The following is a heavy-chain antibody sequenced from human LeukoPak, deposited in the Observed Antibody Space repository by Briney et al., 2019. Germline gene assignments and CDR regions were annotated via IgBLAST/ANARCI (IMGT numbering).Heavy chain of an antibody. J-gene: IGHJ6*03. CDR3: AKDRGDYYYMDV. D-gene: IGHD1-26*01. CDR1: GFTFSSYG. CDR2: IRYDGSNK. V-gene: IGHV3-30*02. Sequence: GGSLRLSCVASGFTFSSYGMHWVRQAPGKGLEWVAFIRYDGSNKFYTGSVKGRFTISRDSPKNTVLLQMNSLRGEDTAVYYCAKDRGDYYYMDVWGKGTSVTVSS.